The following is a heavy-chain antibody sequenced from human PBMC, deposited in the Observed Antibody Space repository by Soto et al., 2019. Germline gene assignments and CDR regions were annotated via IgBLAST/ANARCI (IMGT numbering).Heavy chain of an antibody. Sequence: SGPTLVNPTQTLTLTCTFSGFSLSTSGVGVGWIRQPPGKALEWLTFIYWDDDKRNSPFLKSRLTITKDTSKNQVVLTITNMDPVDTATYYCAHLVVAGIRYFFDSWGQGTLVIVSS. CDR3: AHLVVAGIRYFFDS. CDR1: GFSLSTSGVG. D-gene: IGHD2-15*01. J-gene: IGHJ4*02. V-gene: IGHV2-5*02. CDR2: IYWDDDK.